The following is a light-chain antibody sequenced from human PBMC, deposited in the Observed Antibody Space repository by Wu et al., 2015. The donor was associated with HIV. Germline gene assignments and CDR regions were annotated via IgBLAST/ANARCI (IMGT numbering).Light chain of an antibody. CDR1: QSVSNNY. V-gene: IGKV3-20*01. Sequence: EIVLTQSPGTLSLSPGERATLSCRASQSVSNNYVAWYQQKAGQAPRLLIFGASNRATAVPDRFSGSGSGTVFTLTISRLDPEDLAVFYCQQYGSSPVTFGLGTKVEIK. J-gene: IGKJ1*01. CDR3: QQYGSSPVT. CDR2: GAS.